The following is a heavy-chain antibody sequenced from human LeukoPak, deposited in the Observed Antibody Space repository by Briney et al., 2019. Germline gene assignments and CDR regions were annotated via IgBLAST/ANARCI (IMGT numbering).Heavy chain of an antibody. V-gene: IGHV5-51*01. D-gene: IGHD3-22*01. CDR3: AKADSSGYLDC. J-gene: IGHJ4*02. Sequence: GESLKISCKGSEYSFTNYWIGWVRQMPGKGLEWMGIIFPGDSDTRYSPSFQGQVSISADKSISTAYLRWSSLKASDTGMYYCAKADSSGYLDCWGQGTLVTVSS. CDR1: EYSFTNYW. CDR2: IFPGDSDT.